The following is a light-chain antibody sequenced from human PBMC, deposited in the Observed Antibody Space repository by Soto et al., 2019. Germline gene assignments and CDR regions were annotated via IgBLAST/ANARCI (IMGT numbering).Light chain of an antibody. CDR1: SSDIGSYNF. CDR2: EVS. J-gene: IGLJ1*01. V-gene: IGLV2-14*01. CDR3: TSYTSSSTLYV. Sequence: QSALTQTASVSGSPGQSITISCTGTSSDIGSYNFVSWYQYLPGKAPKLMIYEVSNRPSGVSNRFSGSKSGNTASLTISGLQAEDEADYYCTSYTSSSTLYVFGTGTKVTVL.